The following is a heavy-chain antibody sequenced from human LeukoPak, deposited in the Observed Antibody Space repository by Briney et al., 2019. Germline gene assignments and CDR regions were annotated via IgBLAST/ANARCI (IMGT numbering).Heavy chain of an antibody. CDR3: ARVDSSAYYYYYGMDV. Sequence: WASVKVSCKASGYTFTSYGISWVRQAPGQGLEWMGWISAYNGNTNYAQKLQGRVTMTTDTSTSTAYMELRSLRSDDTAVYYCARVDSSAYYYYYGMDVWGQGTTVTVPS. CDR2: ISAYNGNT. CDR1: GYTFTSYG. J-gene: IGHJ6*02. V-gene: IGHV1-18*01. D-gene: IGHD6-25*01.